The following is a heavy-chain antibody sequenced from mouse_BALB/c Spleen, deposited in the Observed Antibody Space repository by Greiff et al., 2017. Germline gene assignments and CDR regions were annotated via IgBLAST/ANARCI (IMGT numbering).Heavy chain of an antibody. CDR2: ISSGGST. V-gene: IGHV5-6-5*01. D-gene: IGHD1-1*01. CDR1: GFTFSDYY. Sequence: EVNVVESGGGLVKPGGSLKLSCAASGFTFSDYYMYWVRQTPEKRLEWVASISSGGSTYYPDSVKGRFTISRDNARNILYLQMSSLRSEDTAMYYCASYYGSSAWFAYWGQGTLVTVSA. CDR3: ASYYGSSAWFAY. J-gene: IGHJ3*01.